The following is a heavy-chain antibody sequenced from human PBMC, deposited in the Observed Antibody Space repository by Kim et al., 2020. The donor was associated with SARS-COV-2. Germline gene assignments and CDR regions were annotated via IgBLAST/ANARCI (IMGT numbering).Heavy chain of an antibody. CDR2: VVGSDADT. D-gene: IGHD3-10*01. J-gene: IGHJ4*01. CDR3: GKGDDLHGSGRGIYYFD. V-gene: IGHV3-23*01. CDR1: GFTFSSFA. Sequence: GGSLRLSCAASGFTFSSFAMGWVRQAPGKGLEWVSTVVGSDADTYYANSVRGRFTVSRDNSKKTLYLQMISLRVEDTALYFCGKGDDLHGSGRGIYYFD.